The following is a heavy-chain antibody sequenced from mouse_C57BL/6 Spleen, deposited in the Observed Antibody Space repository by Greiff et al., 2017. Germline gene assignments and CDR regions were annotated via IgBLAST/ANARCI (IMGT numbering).Heavy chain of an antibody. J-gene: IGHJ3*01. Sequence: VHVKQSGPVLVKPGASVKMSCKASGYTFTDYYMNWVKQSHGKSLEWIGVINPYNGGTSYNQKFKGKATLTVDKSSSTAYMELNSLTSEDSAVYYCARSMVTTRGFAYWGQGTLVTVAA. CDR3: ARSMVTTRGFAY. D-gene: IGHD2-1*01. V-gene: IGHV1-19*01. CDR2: INPYNGGT. CDR1: GYTFTDYY.